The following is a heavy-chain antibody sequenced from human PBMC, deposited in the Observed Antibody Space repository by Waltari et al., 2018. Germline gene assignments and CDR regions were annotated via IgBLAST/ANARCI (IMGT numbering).Heavy chain of an antibody. CDR3: ARARVRHYYGSGSSVY. J-gene: IGHJ4*02. Sequence: QVQLVQSGAEVKKPGASVTVSCKASGYTLTSSDINWVRQAPGQGLEWMGWMNPNSGNTGYAQKFQGRVTMTRNTSISTAYMELSSLRSEDTAVYYCARARVRHYYGSGSSVYWGQGTLVTVSS. CDR2: MNPNSGNT. V-gene: IGHV1-8*01. CDR1: GYTLTSSD. D-gene: IGHD3-10*01.